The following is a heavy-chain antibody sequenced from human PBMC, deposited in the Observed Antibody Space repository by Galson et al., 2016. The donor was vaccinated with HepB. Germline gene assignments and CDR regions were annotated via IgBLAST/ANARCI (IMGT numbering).Heavy chain of an antibody. J-gene: IGHJ6*02. V-gene: IGHV3-74*01. Sequence: SLRLSCAASGFTLSNYWMDWVRQAPGKGLVWVSRIKSDGSSTSYADSVKGRFTISRDNAKNMLCLQMYSLRAEDTAVYYCAAYLGVWGQGTTVTVSS. D-gene: IGHD2-21*01. CDR1: GFTLSNYW. CDR3: AAYLGV. CDR2: IKSDGSST.